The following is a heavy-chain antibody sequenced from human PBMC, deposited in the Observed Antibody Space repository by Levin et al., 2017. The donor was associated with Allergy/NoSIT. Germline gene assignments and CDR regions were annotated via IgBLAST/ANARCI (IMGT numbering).Heavy chain of an antibody. Sequence: AGGSLRLSCAASGFTFDDYAMHWVRQAPGKGLEWVSGISWNSGRVDYADSVKGRFTISRDNAKNSLYLQMNSLRTEDTALYYCAKANIAVAGDAFDVWGQGTMVTVSS. CDR1: GFTFDDYA. D-gene: IGHD6-19*01. V-gene: IGHV3-9*01. CDR3: AKANIAVAGDAFDV. J-gene: IGHJ3*01. CDR2: ISWNSGRV.